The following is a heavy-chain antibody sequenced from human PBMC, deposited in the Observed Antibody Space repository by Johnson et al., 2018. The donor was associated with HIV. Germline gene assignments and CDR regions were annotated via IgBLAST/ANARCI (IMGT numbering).Heavy chain of an antibody. V-gene: IGHV3-74*01. CDR3: AKDRATVVPLRRDAFDI. CDR1: GFTFSSYW. J-gene: IGHJ3*02. Sequence: VQLVESGGGLVQPGGSLRLSCAASGFTFSSYWMHWVRQPPGKGLEWVSGINWNGGSTGYADSVKGRSTISRDNAKNALYLQMNSLRAEDTAVYYCAKDRATVVPLRRDAFDIWGQGTMVTVSA. D-gene: IGHD4-23*01. CDR2: INWNGGST.